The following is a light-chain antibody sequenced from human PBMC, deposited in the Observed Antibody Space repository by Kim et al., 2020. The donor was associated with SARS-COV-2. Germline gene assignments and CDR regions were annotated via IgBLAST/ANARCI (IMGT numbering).Light chain of an antibody. CDR1: QSVSSSY. Sequence: EIVLTQSPGTLSLSPGERATLSCRASQSVSSSYLAWYQQKPGQAPRLLIYGASSRATGIPDRFSGSGSGTDFTLTISRLEPEDFAVYYCQQYGSSPHRSGVSRTFGQGTKVDIK. CDR3: QQYGSSPHRSGVSRT. J-gene: IGKJ1*01. V-gene: IGKV3-20*01. CDR2: GAS.